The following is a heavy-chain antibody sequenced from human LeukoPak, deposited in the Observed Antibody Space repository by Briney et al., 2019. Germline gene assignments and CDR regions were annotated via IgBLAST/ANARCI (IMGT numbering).Heavy chain of an antibody. D-gene: IGHD1-26*01. J-gene: IGHJ4*02. CDR3: ARRGGSYWDFDY. V-gene: IGHV3-23*01. Sequence: GGSLRLSSAASGFTFSSYVMSWVRQAPGKGLEWVSAISGRGGNTYYADSVKGRFTTSRDNFKNTLYLQMNSLRAEDTAVYYCARRGGSYWDFDYWGQGTLVTVSS. CDR2: ISGRGGNT. CDR1: GFTFSSYV.